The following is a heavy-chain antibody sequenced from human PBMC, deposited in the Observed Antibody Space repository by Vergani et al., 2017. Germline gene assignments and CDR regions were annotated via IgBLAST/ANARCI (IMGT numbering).Heavy chain of an antibody. Sequence: EVQLVQSGAEVKKPGESLKISCKGSGYSFTSYWIGWVRQMPGKGLEWMGIIYPGDSDTRYSPSFQGQVTISADKSISTAYMQWSSLKASDTAMYYCARPHSSSAIAYWYFALWGRGTLVTVPS. CDR3: ARPHSSSAIAYWYFAL. CDR2: IYPGDSDT. D-gene: IGHD6-6*01. CDR1: GYSFTSYW. J-gene: IGHJ2*01. V-gene: IGHV5-51*01.